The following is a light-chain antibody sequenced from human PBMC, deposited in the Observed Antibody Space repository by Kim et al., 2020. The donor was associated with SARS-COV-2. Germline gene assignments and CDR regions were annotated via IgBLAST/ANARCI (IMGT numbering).Light chain of an antibody. J-gene: IGKJ4*01. V-gene: IGKV1-9*01. CDR1: QGISSY. CDR2: AAS. CDR3: QQLKTFPLT. Sequence: ASVGDRVTITCRASQGISSYLAWYQQKPREAPKLLMYAASTLQSGVPSRFSGSGSGTDFTLTISSLQPEDSATYYCQQLKTFPLTFGGGTKV.